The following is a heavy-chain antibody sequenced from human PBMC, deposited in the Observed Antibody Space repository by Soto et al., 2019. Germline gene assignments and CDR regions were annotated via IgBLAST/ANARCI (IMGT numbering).Heavy chain of an antibody. Sequence: GGSLRLSCAASGFTFDDYTMHWVRQAPGEGLEWVSLISWDGGSTYYADSVKGRFTISRDNSKNSLYLQMNSLRTEDTALYYCAKDTTPPYDFGSGYIDYWGQGTLVTVSS. CDR2: ISWDGGST. V-gene: IGHV3-43*01. CDR1: GFTFDDYT. D-gene: IGHD3-3*01. CDR3: AKDTTPPYDFGSGYIDY. J-gene: IGHJ4*02.